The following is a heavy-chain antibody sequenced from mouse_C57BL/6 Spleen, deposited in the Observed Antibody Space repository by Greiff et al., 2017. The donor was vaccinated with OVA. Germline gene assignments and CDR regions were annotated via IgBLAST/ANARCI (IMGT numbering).Heavy chain of an antibody. CDR2: IYPGDGDT. J-gene: IGHJ2*01. V-gene: IGHV1-80*01. CDR3: ARGMITPYYFDY. D-gene: IGHD2-4*01. Sequence: QVQLQQSGAELVKPGASVKISCKASGYAFSSYWMNWVKQRPGKGLEWIGQIYPGDGDTNYNGKFKGKATLAADKSSSTAYMQLSSLTSEDSAVYFCARGMITPYYFDYWGQGTTLTVSS. CDR1: GYAFSSYW.